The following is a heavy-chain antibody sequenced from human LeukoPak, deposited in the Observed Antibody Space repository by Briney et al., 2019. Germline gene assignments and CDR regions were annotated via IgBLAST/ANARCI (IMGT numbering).Heavy chain of an antibody. V-gene: IGHV3-74*01. D-gene: IGHD3-22*01. CDR3: ASGHHYYDSSAYYY. CDR2: INSDGSTT. Sequence: GGSLRLSCAASGFTFISYWMHWVRQAPGKGLVWVSRINSDGSTTSYAASVKGRFTISRDTAKNTLYLQMNSLRAEDTAVYYCASGHHYYDSSAYYYWGQGTLVTVSS. CDR1: GFTFISYW. J-gene: IGHJ4*02.